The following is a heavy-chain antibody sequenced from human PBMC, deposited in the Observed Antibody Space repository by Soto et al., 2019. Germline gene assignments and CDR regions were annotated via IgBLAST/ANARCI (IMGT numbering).Heavy chain of an antibody. CDR3: ARDIATIFGVVTTYYYYYMDV. V-gene: IGHV3-30*03. D-gene: IGHD3-3*01. CDR2: ISYDGSNK. J-gene: IGHJ6*03. CDR1: GFTFSSYG. Sequence: HPGGSLRLSCAASGFTFSSYGMHWVRQAPGKGLEWVAVISYDGSNKYYADSVKGRFTISRDNAKNSLYLQMNSLRAEDTAVYYCARDIATIFGVVTTYYYYYMDVWGKGTTVTVSS.